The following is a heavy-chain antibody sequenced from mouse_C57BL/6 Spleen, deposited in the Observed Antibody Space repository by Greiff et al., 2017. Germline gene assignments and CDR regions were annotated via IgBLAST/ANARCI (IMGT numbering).Heavy chain of an antibody. D-gene: IGHD2-5*01. Sequence: EVKLVESEGGLVQPGSSMKLSCPASGFTFSDYYMAWVRQVPEKGLEWVANINYDGSSTYYLDSLKSRFIISRDNAKTILYLQMSSLKSEDTATYYWASYSNFYYYAMDYWGQGTSVTVSS. J-gene: IGHJ4*01. V-gene: IGHV5-16*01. CDR2: INYDGSST. CDR1: GFTFSDYY. CDR3: ASYSNFYYYAMDY.